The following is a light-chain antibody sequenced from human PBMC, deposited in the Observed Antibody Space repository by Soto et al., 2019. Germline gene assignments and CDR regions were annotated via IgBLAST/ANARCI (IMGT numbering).Light chain of an antibody. Sequence: DIVMTQSPDSLAVSLGERATINCKSSQSALYSPTNKNYLAWYQQKPGQPPKLVISWASTRESGVPDRFGGSESGTDFILTISSPQAEDVAVYCCQQDYNSAPYAFGQGTKLEIK. CDR1: QSALYSPTNKNY. J-gene: IGKJ2*01. V-gene: IGKV4-1*01. CDR2: WAS. CDR3: QQDYNSAPYA.